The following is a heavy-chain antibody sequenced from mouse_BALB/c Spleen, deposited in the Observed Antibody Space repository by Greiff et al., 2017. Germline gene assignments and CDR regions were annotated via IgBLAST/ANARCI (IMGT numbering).Heavy chain of an antibody. CDR1: GFNIKDTY. D-gene: IGHD2-1*01. Sequence: VQLKESGAELVKPGASVKLSCTASGFNIKDTYMHWVKQRPEQGLEWIGRIDPANGNTKYDPKFQGKATITADTSSNTAYLQLSSLTSEDTAVYYCARSTMAPYWYFDVWGAGTTVTVSS. J-gene: IGHJ1*01. V-gene: IGHV14-3*02. CDR2: IDPANGNT. CDR3: ARSTMAPYWYFDV.